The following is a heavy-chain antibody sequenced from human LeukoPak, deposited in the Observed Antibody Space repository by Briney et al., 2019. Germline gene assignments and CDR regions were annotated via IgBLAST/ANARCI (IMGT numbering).Heavy chain of an antibody. Sequence: GGSLRLSCAASGFTVSTNYMNWVRQAPGKGLVWVSRINSDGKTTNYADSVKGRFTISRDNAKNTLYLQMNSLRAEDTAVYYCARDITLTRGGRSDYWGQGTLVTVSS. CDR2: INSDGKTT. D-gene: IGHD3-10*01. CDR3: ARDITLTRGGRSDY. J-gene: IGHJ4*02. CDR1: GFTVSTNY. V-gene: IGHV3-74*01.